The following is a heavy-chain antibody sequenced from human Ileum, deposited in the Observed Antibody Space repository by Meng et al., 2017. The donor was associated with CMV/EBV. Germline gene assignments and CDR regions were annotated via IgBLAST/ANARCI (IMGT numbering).Heavy chain of an antibody. J-gene: IGHJ4*02. D-gene: IGHD3-3*02. V-gene: IGHV3-23*05. CDR1: GFTFSTYA. CDR2: IKSTGSPP. Sequence: GESLKISCAASGFTFSTYAMSWVRQAPGKGLEWVSTIKSTGSPPYYADSVKGRFTISRENSKNTLYLQMNSLRAEDTALYYCAKVGGGPSILRDYWGQGTLVTGSS. CDR3: AKVGGGPSILRDY.